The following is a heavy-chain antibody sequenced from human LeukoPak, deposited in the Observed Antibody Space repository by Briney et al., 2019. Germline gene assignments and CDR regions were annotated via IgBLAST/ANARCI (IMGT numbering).Heavy chain of an antibody. D-gene: IGHD2-2*02. CDR1: GFTFSSYS. CDR2: ISSSSSTI. V-gene: IGHV3-48*01. CDR3: ANDLTPAAIFFAFDY. J-gene: IGHJ4*02. Sequence: PGGSLRLSCAASGFTFSSYSMNWVRQAPGKGLEWVSYISSSSSTIYYADSVKGRFTISRDNAKNSLYLQMNSLRAEDTAVYYCANDLTPAAIFFAFDYWGQGTLVTVSS.